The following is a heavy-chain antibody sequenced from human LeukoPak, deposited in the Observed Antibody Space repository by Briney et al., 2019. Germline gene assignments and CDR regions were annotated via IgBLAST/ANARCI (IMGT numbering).Heavy chain of an antibody. V-gene: IGHV3-48*01. J-gene: IGHJ4*02. Sequence: GVSLRLSCAASEFTFSSYSMKCVRQAPGMGLDWVSYIANSGNSKSYADSVKGRFTISRDNTKNSLYLQMNSLRAEDTAVYYCARGVPYASWSGPHYSDYWGQGTLVTVSS. CDR3: ARGVPYASWSGPHYSDY. CDR2: IANSGNSK. D-gene: IGHD3-3*01. CDR1: EFTFSSYS.